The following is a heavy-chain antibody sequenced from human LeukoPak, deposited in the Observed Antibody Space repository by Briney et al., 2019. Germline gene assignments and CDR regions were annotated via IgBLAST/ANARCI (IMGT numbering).Heavy chain of an antibody. Sequence: SGGSLRLSCAASGFTFSNAWMSWVRQAPGKGLEWVGRIKSKTDGGTTDYAAPVKGRFTILRDDSKNTLYLQMNSLKTEDTAVYYCTTDYVSRSYRYCNYWGQGTLVTVSS. CDR3: TTDYVSRSYRYCNY. D-gene: IGHD3-10*01. CDR2: IKSKTDGGTT. CDR1: GFTFSNAW. V-gene: IGHV3-15*01. J-gene: IGHJ4*02.